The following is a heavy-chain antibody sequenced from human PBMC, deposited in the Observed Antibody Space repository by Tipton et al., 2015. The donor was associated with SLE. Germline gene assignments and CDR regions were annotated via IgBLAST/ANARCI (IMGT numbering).Heavy chain of an antibody. Sequence: GLVKPSQTLSLTCAISGDSVSSNSAAWNWIRQSPSRGLEWLGRTYYRSKWYNDYAVSVKSRITINPDTSKNQFSLKLSSVTAADTAVYYCARDPLHGYCSGGSCPEYYWGQGTLVTVSS. D-gene: IGHD2-15*01. CDR1: GDSVSSNSAA. V-gene: IGHV6-1*01. CDR3: ARDPLHGYCSGGSCPEYY. J-gene: IGHJ4*02. CDR2: TYYRSKWYN.